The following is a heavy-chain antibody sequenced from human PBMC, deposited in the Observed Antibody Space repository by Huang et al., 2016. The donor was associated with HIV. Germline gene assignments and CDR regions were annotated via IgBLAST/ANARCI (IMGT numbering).Heavy chain of an antibody. CDR3: ARDLWLRDLYYYYYMDV. J-gene: IGHJ6*03. CDR2: ISYDGSNK. V-gene: IGHV3-30-3*01. Sequence: QVQLVESGGGVVQPGRSLRLSCAASRFTFRNYAMHWVRQAPGKGLEWVAVISYDGSNKYYADSVKGRFTISRDNSKNTLYLQMNSLRAEDTAVYYCARDLWLRDLYYYYYMDVWGKGTTVTVSS. D-gene: IGHD5-12*01. CDR1: RFTFRNYA.